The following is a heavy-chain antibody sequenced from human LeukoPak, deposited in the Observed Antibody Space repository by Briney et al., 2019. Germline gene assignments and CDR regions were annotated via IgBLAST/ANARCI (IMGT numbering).Heavy chain of an antibody. CDR1: GYTFTSYG. V-gene: IGHV1-18*01. Sequence: GASVKVSCKASGYTFTSYGISWVRQAPGQGLEWMRWISAYNGNTNYAQKLQGRVTMTTDTSTSTAYMELRSLRSDDTAVYYCARTAGYDFWSGYDYYYYMDVWGKGTTVTVSS. D-gene: IGHD3-3*01. CDR2: ISAYNGNT. J-gene: IGHJ6*03. CDR3: ARTAGYDFWSGYDYYYYMDV.